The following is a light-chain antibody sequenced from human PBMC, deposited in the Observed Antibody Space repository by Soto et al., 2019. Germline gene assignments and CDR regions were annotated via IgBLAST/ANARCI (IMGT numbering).Light chain of an antibody. CDR2: RNH. CDR1: GSNIGTYA. J-gene: IGLJ2*01. CDR3: AAWDDSLRAVV. V-gene: IGLV1-44*01. Sequence: QSVLTQSPSASATPGQRVTISCSGSGSNIGTYAVNWYQQLPGTAPTLLIFRNHQRPSGVPDRFSGSKSGTSASLAINGPQSEDEADYYCAAWDDSLRAVVFGGGTKLTVL.